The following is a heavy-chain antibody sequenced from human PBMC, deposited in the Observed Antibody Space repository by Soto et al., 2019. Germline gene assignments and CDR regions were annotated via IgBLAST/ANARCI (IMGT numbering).Heavy chain of an antibody. V-gene: IGHV4-30-2*01. J-gene: IGHJ5*02. D-gene: IGHD2-2*01. CDR1: GGSISSGGYS. CDR3: ARTDYCSSTSCYREGYTWFDP. Sequence: SETLSLTCAVSGGSISSGGYSWSWIRQPPGKGLEWIGYIYHSGSTYYNPSLKSRVTISVDRPKNQFSLKLSSVTAADTAVYYCARTDYCSSTSCYREGYTWFDPWGQGTLVTVSS. CDR2: IYHSGST.